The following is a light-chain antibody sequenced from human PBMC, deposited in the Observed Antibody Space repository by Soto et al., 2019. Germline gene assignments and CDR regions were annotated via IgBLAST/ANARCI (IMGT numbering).Light chain of an antibody. CDR2: EAS. Sequence: ELVMSQSPATLSVSPGERVTLSCRASQNIRKNLAWYQQKPGQAPSLLIYEASTRASGVPVRFSGSGAGTEFTLTISSLQSEDFGVYYCHQYNNNMYTFGQGTKVDIK. CDR1: QNIRKN. J-gene: IGKJ2*01. CDR3: HQYNNNMYT. V-gene: IGKV3-15*01.